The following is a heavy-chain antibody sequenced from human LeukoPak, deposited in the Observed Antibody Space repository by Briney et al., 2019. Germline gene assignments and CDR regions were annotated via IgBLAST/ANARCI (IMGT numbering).Heavy chain of an antibody. J-gene: IGHJ6*02. CDR3: ASAGAWYGGPGYYYYGMDV. V-gene: IGHV4-31*03. CDR1: GGSISSGGYY. D-gene: IGHD4-23*01. Sequence: SETLSLTCTVSGGSISSGGYYWSWIRQHPGKGLEWIGYIYYSGSTYYTPSLKSRVTISVDTSKNQFSLKLSSVTAADTAVYYCASAGAWYGGPGYYYYGMDVWGQGTTVTVSS. CDR2: IYYSGST.